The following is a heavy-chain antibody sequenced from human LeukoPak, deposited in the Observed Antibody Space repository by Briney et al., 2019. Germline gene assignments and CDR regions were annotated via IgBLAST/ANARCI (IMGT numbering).Heavy chain of an antibody. V-gene: IGHV3-30*18. J-gene: IGHJ6*02. Sequence: GGSLRLSCAASGFTFSSYGMHWVRQAPGKGLEWVALISYDGTNKYYADSVKGRFTISRDNSKNTLYLQMNSLRAEDTAVYCCAKKVSYGSGVSYGMDVWGQGTTVTVSS. CDR3: AKKVSYGSGVSYGMDV. D-gene: IGHD3-10*01. CDR1: GFTFSSYG. CDR2: ISYDGTNK.